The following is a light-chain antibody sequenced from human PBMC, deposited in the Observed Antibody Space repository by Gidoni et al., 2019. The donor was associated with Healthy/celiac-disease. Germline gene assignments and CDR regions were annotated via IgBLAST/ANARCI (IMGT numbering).Light chain of an antibody. V-gene: IGKV1-5*03. CDR2: KAS. J-gene: IGKJ1*01. Sequence: DIQMTQYPSTLSAPVGDRVTITSRASQSISSWLAWYQQKPGKAPKLLIYKASSLEGGVPSRFSGSGSGTEFTLTISSLQPDDFATYYCQQYNSYSLTFGQGTKVEIK. CDR1: QSISSW. CDR3: QQYNSYSLT.